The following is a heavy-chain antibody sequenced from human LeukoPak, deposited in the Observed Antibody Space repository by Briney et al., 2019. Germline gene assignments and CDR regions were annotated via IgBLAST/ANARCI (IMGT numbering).Heavy chain of an antibody. D-gene: IGHD1-1*01. J-gene: IGHJ5*02. CDR1: GGTFSSYA. CDR3: ARGKDWNDGRNWFDP. CDR2: IIPIFGTA. Sequence: GASVKVSCKASGGTFSSYAISWVRQAPGQGLEWMGGIIPIFGTANYAQKFQGRVTITADESTSTAYMELSSLRSEDTAVYYCARGKDWNDGRNWFDPWGQGTLVTVSS. V-gene: IGHV1-69*13.